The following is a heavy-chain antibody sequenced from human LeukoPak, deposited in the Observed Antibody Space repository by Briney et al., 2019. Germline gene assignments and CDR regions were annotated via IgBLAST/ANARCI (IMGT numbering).Heavy chain of an antibody. CDR2: ISWDGGST. CDR1: KFNFNTYG. V-gene: IGHV3-43*01. Sequence: PGGSLRLSCATSKFNFNTYGMSWVRQAPGKGLEWVSLISWDGGSTYYADSVKGRFTISRDNSKNSLYLQMNSLRTEDTALYYCAKDTSGFLDYWGQGTLVTVSS. J-gene: IGHJ4*02. D-gene: IGHD3-22*01. CDR3: AKDTSGFLDY.